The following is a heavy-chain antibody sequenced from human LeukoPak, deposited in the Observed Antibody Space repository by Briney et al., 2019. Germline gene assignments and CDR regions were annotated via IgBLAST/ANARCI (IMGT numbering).Heavy chain of an antibody. CDR3: AGGRNKWGNFDY. D-gene: IGHD1/OR15-1a*01. CDR2: INNSGRT. CDR1: GGSIDVYY. J-gene: IGHJ4*02. Sequence: SETLSLTCTVSGGSIDVYYWNWIRPPPGKGLEWLGNINNSGRTNYSPSLKSRATVSVDTSKNQFSLKLNSVTAADTAVYYCAGGRNKWGNFDYWGQGTLVTVSS. V-gene: IGHV4-59*01.